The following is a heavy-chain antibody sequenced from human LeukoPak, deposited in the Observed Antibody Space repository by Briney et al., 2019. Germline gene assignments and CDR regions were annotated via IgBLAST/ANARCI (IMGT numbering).Heavy chain of an antibody. CDR2: IKQDGSEI. V-gene: IGHV3-7*01. CDR1: GFTFSVYW. D-gene: IGHD6-6*01. J-gene: IGHJ4*02. CDR3: ARIGYSSSSLDY. Sequence: GGSLRLSCAASGFTFSVYWMTWVRQAPGKGLEWVANIKQDGSEIDQVDSLKGRFTISRDNAKNSVYLQMNGLRAEDTATYYCARIGYSSSSLDYWGQGTLVTVSS.